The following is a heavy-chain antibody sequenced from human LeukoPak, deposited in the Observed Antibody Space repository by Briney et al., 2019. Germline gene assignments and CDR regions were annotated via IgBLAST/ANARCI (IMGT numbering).Heavy chain of an antibody. D-gene: IGHD3-3*01. V-gene: IGHV1-24*01. J-gene: IGHJ4*02. CDR2: FDPEDGET. Sequence: ASVKVSCKVSGYTLTELSMHWVRQAPGKGLEWMGGFDPEDGETIYAQKFQGRVTMTEDTSTDTAYMELSSLRSEDTAVYYCATVSHYYDFWSGYFGWGQGTLVTVSS. CDR1: GYTLTELS. CDR3: ATVSHYYDFWSGYFG.